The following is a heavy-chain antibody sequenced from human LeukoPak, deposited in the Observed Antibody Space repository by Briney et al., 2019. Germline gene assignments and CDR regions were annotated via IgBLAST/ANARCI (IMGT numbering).Heavy chain of an antibody. CDR2: IYHSGST. V-gene: IGHV4-38-2*02. Sequence: SETLSLTCTVSGGSIRTYYWSWIRQPAGKGLEWIGSIYHSGSTYYNPSLESRVTISVDTSKNQFSLKLSSVTAADTAVYYCARRGSSSSEDYWGQGTLVTVSS. CDR1: GGSIRTYY. J-gene: IGHJ4*02. D-gene: IGHD6-6*01. CDR3: ARRGSSSSEDY.